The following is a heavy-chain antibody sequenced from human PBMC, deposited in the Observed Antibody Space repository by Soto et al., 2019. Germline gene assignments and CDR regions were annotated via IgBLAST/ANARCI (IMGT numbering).Heavy chain of an antibody. Sequence: PSDTLSLSCTVSGGSISSSSYYWGWIRQPPGKGMEWIGSIYYSGSTSYNPSLKSRVTISVDTSKNQFSLKLSSVTAADTAVYYCARRLYYDSSGFEGGGMDVWGQGTTVT. CDR2: IYYSGST. V-gene: IGHV4-39*01. CDR3: ARRLYYDSSGFEGGGMDV. CDR1: GGSISSSSYY. J-gene: IGHJ6*02. D-gene: IGHD3-22*01.